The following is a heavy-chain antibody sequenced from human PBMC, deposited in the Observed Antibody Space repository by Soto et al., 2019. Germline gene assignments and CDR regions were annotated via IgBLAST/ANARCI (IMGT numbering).Heavy chain of an antibody. CDR2: IDWDDDK. CDR3: ARIREAAAGTNAFDI. CDR1: GFSLSTSGMC. V-gene: IGHV2-70*01. Sequence: GSGPTLVNPTQTLTLTCTFSGFSLSTSGMCVSWIRQPPGKALEWLALIDWDDDKYYSTSLKTRLTISKDTSKNQVVLTMTNMDPVDTATYYCARIREAAAGTNAFDIWGQGTMVTVSS. J-gene: IGHJ3*02. D-gene: IGHD6-13*01.